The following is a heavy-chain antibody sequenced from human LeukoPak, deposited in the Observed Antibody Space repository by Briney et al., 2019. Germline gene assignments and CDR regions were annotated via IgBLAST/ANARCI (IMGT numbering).Heavy chain of an antibody. CDR2: FDPKDGET. J-gene: IGHJ4*02. V-gene: IGHV1-24*01. D-gene: IGHD3-10*01. CDR3: ATDFYSGSGSYYL. Sequence: ASVKVSCKVSGYTLTELSMHWVRQAPRKGLEWMGGFDPKDGETIYAQKFQGRVTMTEDTSTDTAYMELSSLRSEDTAVYYCATDFYSGSGSYYLWGQGTLVTVSS. CDR1: GYTLTELS.